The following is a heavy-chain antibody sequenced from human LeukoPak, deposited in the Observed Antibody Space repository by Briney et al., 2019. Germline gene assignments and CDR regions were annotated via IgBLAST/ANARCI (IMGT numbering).Heavy chain of an antibody. J-gene: IGHJ4*02. CDR2: IRYDGSNK. Sequence: PGGSLRLSCAASGFTFSSYGMHWVRQAPGKGLEWVAFIRYDGSNKYYADSVKGRFTISRDNSKNTLYLQMNSLRAEDTAVYYCAKESDVGFGELMPLDYWGQGTLVTVSS. D-gene: IGHD3-10*01. CDR1: GFTFSSYG. V-gene: IGHV3-30*02. CDR3: AKESDVGFGELMPLDY.